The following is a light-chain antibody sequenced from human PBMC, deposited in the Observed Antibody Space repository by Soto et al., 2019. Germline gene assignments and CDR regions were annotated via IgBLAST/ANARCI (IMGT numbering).Light chain of an antibody. J-gene: IGKJ1*01. Sequence: EIVLTQSPGTLSVSPGERATLSCRASQTVGKTYVAWYQQKPGQAPKFLIYGASSRATGIPDRFSGSGSETDFTLTISRLEPEDFAVYYCHQYASSPRTFGQGTKVEI. CDR1: QTVGKTY. CDR3: HQYASSPRT. V-gene: IGKV3-20*01. CDR2: GAS.